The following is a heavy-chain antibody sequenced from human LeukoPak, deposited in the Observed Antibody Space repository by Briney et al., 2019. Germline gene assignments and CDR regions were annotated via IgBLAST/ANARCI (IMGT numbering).Heavy chain of an antibody. CDR3: ARVGKDGAFDI. D-gene: IGHD3-10*01. J-gene: IGHJ3*02. CDR2: INPSGGST. V-gene: IGHV1-46*01. CDR1: GYTFTSYG. Sequence: ASVKVSCKASGYTFTSYGISWVRQAPGQGLEWMGIINPSGGSTSYAQKFQGRVTMTRDTSTSTVYMELSSLRSEDTAVYYCARVGKDGAFDIWGQGTMVTVSS.